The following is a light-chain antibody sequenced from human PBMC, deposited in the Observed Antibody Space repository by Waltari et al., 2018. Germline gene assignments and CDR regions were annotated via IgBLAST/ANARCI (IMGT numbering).Light chain of an antibody. J-gene: IGLJ2*01. CDR2: AVS. CDR3: LSYAATVSFG. CDR1: SSDVGNNNH. V-gene: IGLV2-23*02. Sequence: QPALTQPASVSGSPGQSITISCTGTSSDVGNNNHVCWYQKHPDKVPKLSIYAVSKRPSGGSDRFSGSKSGHTASLTISGLQAEDEADYYCLSYAATVSFGFGGGTKLTVL.